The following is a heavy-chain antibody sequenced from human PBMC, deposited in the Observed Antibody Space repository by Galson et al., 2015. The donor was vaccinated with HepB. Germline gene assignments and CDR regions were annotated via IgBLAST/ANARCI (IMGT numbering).Heavy chain of an antibody. V-gene: IGHV1-69*01. J-gene: IGHJ4*02. CDR1: GGTFSSYA. CDR3: ARGRTTEFNFDY. Sequence: SCKASGGTFSSYAISWVRQAPGQGLEWMGGIIPIFGTANYAQKFQGRVTITADESTSTAYMELSSLGSEDTAVYYCARGRTTEFNFDYWGQGTLVTVSS. D-gene: IGHD2/OR15-2a*01. CDR2: IIPIFGTA.